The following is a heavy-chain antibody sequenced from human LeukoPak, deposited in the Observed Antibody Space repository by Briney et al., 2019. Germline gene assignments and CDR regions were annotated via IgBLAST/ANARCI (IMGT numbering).Heavy chain of an antibody. V-gene: IGHV3-33*01. CDR2: IWNAGTNT. CDR1: GFSFSTYG. CDR3: AGDTPPGGDYYFDY. Sequence: GGSLRLSCAASGFSFSTYGMHWVRQAPGKGLEWVALIWNAGTNTYYADSVKGRFTISRDNSKNTLYLQMNSLRAEYTAVYYCAGDTPPGGDYYFDYWGQGTLVIVSS. J-gene: IGHJ4*02. D-gene: IGHD3-16*01.